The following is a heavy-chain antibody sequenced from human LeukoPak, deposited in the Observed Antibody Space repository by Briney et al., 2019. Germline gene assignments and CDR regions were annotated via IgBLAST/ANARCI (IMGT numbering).Heavy chain of an antibody. CDR1: GFTFSSYV. J-gene: IGHJ4*02. D-gene: IGHD6-19*01. Sequence: PGRSLRLSCAASGFTFSSYVMHWVRQAPGKGLEWVAIISYDGSNEYYADSVKGRFTISRDNSKNTLYLQMNSLRAEDTAVYYCAKVSGWYVGPFDYWGQGTLVTVSS. CDR2: ISYDGSNE. CDR3: AKVSGWYVGPFDY. V-gene: IGHV3-30*04.